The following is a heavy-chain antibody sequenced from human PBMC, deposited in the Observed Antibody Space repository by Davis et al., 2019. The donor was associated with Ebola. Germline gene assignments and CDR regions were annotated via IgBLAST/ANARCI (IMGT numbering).Heavy chain of an antibody. D-gene: IGHD3-9*01. CDR3: AREYFQTWIDP. CDR1: GGSISSGGYY. Sequence: SETLSLTCTVSGGSISSGGYYWSWIRQHPGKGLEWIGYIYYSGSTYYNPSLKSRVTISVDTSKNQFSLKLSSVTAADTAVYYCAREYFQTWIDPWGQGTLVTVSS. CDR2: IYYSGST. J-gene: IGHJ5*02. V-gene: IGHV4-31*03.